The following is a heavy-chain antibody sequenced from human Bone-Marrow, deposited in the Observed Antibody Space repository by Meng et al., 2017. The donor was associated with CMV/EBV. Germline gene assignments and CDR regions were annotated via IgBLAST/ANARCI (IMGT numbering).Heavy chain of an antibody. J-gene: IGHJ4*02. CDR3: ARDLSFDY. CDR2: IKQDGSEK. Sequence: GGSLRLSCAASGFTVSSNYMSWVRQAPGKGLEWVANIKQDGSEKYYVDSVKGRFTISRDNAKNSLYLQMNSLRAEDTAVYYCARDLSFDYWGQGTLVTVSS. CDR1: GFTVSSNY. V-gene: IGHV3-7*01.